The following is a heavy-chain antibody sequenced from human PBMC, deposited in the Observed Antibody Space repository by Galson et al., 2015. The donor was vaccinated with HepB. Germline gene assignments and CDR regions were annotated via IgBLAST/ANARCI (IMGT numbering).Heavy chain of an antibody. CDR3: FIEMVYARGGSVYSDY. D-gene: IGHD2-8*01. CDR2: FDPEDGET. CDR1: GYTLTELS. V-gene: IGHV1-24*01. J-gene: IGHJ4*02. Sequence: SVKVSCKVSGYTLTELSMHWVRQAPGKGLEWMGGFDPEDGETIYAQKFQGRVTMTEDTSTDTAYMELSSLRSEDTAVYYCFIEMVYARGGSVYSDYWGQGTLVTVSS.